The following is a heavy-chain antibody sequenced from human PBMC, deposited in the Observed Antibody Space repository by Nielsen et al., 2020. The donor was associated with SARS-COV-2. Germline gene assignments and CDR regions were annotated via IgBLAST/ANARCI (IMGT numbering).Heavy chain of an antibody. D-gene: IGHD1/OR15-1a*01. CDR2: INHSGST. J-gene: IGHJ6*03. V-gene: IGHV4-34*01. Sequence: SETLSLTCAVYGGSFSGYYWSWIRQPPGKGLEWIGEINHSGSTNYNPSLKSRVTISVDTSKNQFSLKLSSVTAADTAVYYCARNKRTAKPYYYYYYMDVWGKGTTVTVSS. CDR3: ARNKRTAKPYYYYYYMDV. CDR1: GGSFSGYY.